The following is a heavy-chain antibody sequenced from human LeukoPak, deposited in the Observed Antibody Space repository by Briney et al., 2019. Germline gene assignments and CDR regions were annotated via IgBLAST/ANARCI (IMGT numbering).Heavy chain of an antibody. J-gene: IGHJ1*01. CDR3: ARGRFGSC. Sequence: GGSLGLSCTASGFTFSGYEMNWVRQAPGKGLEWVSYISSSGNSIYYADSVKGRFTISRGNAKNSLYLQMSSLRAEDMAVYYCARGRFGSCWGQGTLVTVSS. V-gene: IGHV3-48*03. D-gene: IGHD6-13*01. CDR1: GFTFSGYE. CDR2: ISSSGNSI.